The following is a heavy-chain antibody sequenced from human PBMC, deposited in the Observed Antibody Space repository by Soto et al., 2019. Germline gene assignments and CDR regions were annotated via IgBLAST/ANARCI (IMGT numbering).Heavy chain of an antibody. J-gene: IGHJ4*02. CDR1: GGSINNYY. Sequence: QVQLQESGPGLVKPSETVSLNCTVSGGSINNYYWTWIRQPPGKGLEWIAYIYYTGTTSYNPSLKSRVTISVDTSKNQFSLKLSSVTAADTAVYYCARGRQWLDYWGQGTLVTVSS. CDR3: ARGRQWLDY. CDR2: IYYTGTT. D-gene: IGHD6-19*01. V-gene: IGHV4-59*01.